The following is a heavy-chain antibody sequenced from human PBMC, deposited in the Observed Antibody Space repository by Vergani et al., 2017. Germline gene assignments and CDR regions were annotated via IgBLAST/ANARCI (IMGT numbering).Heavy chain of an antibody. D-gene: IGHD1-1*01. V-gene: IGHV3-11*04. CDR1: GFKFSDHY. J-gene: IGHJ6*02. Sequence: LEESGGGSVKPGGSLRLLCAASGFKFSDHYMSWIRQAPGKGLEWVSHISPGASTVSYTDSVTGRFTVTRDNDNNSLTLDMTTLRVEDTAVYYCAKNPGISTTRHYYAMDVWGQETTVTVSS. CDR2: ISPGASTV. CDR3: AKNPGISTTRHYYAMDV.